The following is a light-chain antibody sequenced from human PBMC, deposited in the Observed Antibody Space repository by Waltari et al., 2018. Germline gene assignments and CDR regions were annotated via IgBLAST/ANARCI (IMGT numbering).Light chain of an antibody. CDR1: QSVSSY. CDR3: QQRSNWPLT. J-gene: IGKJ4*01. CDR2: ETF. Sequence: EIVLTQSPATLSLSPGERATLSCRASQSVSSYLAWYRQKPGQPPRLLIYETFNRATGIPARFSGSGSGTDFTLTISSLEPEDFAVYYCQQRSNWPLTFGGGTKVEIK. V-gene: IGKV3-11*01.